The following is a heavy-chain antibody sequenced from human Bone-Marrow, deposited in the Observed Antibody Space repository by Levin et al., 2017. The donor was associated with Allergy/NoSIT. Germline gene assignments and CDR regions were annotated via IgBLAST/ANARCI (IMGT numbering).Heavy chain of an antibody. J-gene: IGHJ6*02. CDR2: IRSKAYGGTT. Sequence: GGSLRLSCTASGFTFGDYAMSWVRQAPGKGLEWVGFIRSKAYGGTTEYAASVKGRFTISRDDSKSIAYLQMNSLKTEDTAVYYCTRGGSGSYYGYYYYGMDVWGQGTTVTVSS. D-gene: IGHD3-10*01. V-gene: IGHV3-49*04. CDR1: GFTFGDYA. CDR3: TRGGSGSYYGYYYYGMDV.